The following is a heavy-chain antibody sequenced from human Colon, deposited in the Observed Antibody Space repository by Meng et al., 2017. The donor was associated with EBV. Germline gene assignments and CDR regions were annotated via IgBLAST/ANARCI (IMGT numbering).Heavy chain of an antibody. J-gene: IGHJ4*02. Sequence: HVLLQAPGPGLVEPTQTLSLTSPVSGGSMSSGNYYWSWIRQPPGKGLEWIGYIHHSGSAYYNPSLKSRVSISVDTSKSQFSLNLNSMTAADTAVYYCASFDHIPRRNYFDYWGQGTLVTVSS. CDR2: IHHSGSA. V-gene: IGHV4-30-4*01. CDR1: GGSMSSGNYY. D-gene: IGHD2-21*01. CDR3: ASFDHIPRRNYFDY.